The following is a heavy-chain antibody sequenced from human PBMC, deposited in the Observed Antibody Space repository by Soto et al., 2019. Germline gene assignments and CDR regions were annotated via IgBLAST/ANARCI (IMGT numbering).Heavy chain of an antibody. CDR1: GLSFSSFA. D-gene: IGHD5-12*01. CDR3: EKDRDYCAS. Sequence: GGSLRLSCAASGLSFSSFAMNWVRQDPGKGLEWVAGISGSAVGTYHADSVKGRFTISRDNSKNTLYLQMNSLRVEDTAIYYCEKDRDYCASCGQGTLFTGS. J-gene: IGHJ5*02. V-gene: IGHV3-23*01. CDR2: ISGSAVGT.